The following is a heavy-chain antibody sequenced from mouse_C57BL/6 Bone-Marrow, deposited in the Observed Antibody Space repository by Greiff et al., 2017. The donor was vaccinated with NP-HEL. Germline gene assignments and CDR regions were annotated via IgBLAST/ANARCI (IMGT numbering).Heavy chain of an antibody. J-gene: IGHJ3*01. CDR1: GFNIKDDY. Sequence: VQLKESGAELVRPGASVKLSCTASGFNIKDDYMHWVKQRPEQGLEWIGWIDPENGDTEYASKFQGKATITADTSSNTAYLQLSSLTSEDTAVYYFTNYAWFAYWGQGTLVTVSA. CDR3: TNYAWFAY. V-gene: IGHV14-4*01. D-gene: IGHD1-1*01. CDR2: IDPENGDT.